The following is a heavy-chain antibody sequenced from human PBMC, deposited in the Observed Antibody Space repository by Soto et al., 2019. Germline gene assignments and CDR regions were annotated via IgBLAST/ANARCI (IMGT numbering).Heavy chain of an antibody. CDR3: ARHSRSYCTNGVCYRGNYFDY. Sequence: SETLSLTCTVSGGSISSYYWSWIRQPPGKGLEWIGYIYYSGSTNYNPSLKSRVTISVDTSKNQFSLKLSSVTAADTAVYYCARHSRSYCTNGVCYRGNYFDYWGQGTLVTVS. J-gene: IGHJ4*02. D-gene: IGHD2-8*01. V-gene: IGHV4-59*08. CDR1: GGSISSYY. CDR2: IYYSGST.